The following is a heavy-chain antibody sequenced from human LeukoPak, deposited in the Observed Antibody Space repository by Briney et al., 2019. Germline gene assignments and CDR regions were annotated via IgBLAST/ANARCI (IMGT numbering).Heavy chain of an antibody. D-gene: IGHD3-9*01. J-gene: IGHJ6*02. CDR2: INHSGST. V-gene: IGHV4-34*01. CDR3: ARGPLKLRYFDWWGHTYYYYGMDV. CDR1: GGSFSGYY. Sequence: KPSETLSLTCAVYGGSFSGYYWSWIRQPPGKGLEWIGEINHSGSTNYNPSLKSRVTISVDTSKNQFSLKLSSVTAADTAVYYCARGPLKLRYFDWWGHTYYYYGMDVWGQGTTVTVSS.